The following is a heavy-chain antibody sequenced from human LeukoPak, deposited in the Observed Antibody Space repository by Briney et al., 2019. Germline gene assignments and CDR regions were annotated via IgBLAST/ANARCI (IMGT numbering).Heavy chain of an antibody. J-gene: IGHJ4*02. CDR2: VSSDETTK. V-gene: IGHV3-30-3*01. Sequence: PGGSLRLSCAASGFTFTNYAIHWVRQAPGKGLEWLAVVSSDETTKFYADSVKGQFTISRDSAKNSLYLQMNSLRAEDTAVYYCARFRTWGDKAFDYWGQGTLVTVSS. CDR3: ARFRTWGDKAFDY. D-gene: IGHD2-21*02. CDR1: GFTFTNYA.